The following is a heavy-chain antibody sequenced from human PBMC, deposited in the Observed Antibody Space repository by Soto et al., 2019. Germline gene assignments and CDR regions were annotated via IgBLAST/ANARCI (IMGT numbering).Heavy chain of an antibody. V-gene: IGHV3-23*01. CDR2: ISGSGGST. Sequence: GGSLRLSCAASGFTVSRYAMSWVRQAPGKGLEWVSTISGSGGSTYYADSVKGRCTISRDSSKKTLYLQMNSLRAEDTAVYYCARGKAKENFDYWGQGTLVTVSS. CDR3: ARGKAKENFDY. J-gene: IGHJ4*02. D-gene: IGHD5-12*01. CDR1: GFTVSRYA.